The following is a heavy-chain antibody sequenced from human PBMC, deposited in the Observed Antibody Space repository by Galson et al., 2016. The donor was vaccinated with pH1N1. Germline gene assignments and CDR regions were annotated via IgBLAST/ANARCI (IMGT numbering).Heavy chain of an antibody. Sequence: CAISGDSVSSNSAAWNWIRQSPSRGLEWLGRTYYRSKWFYNYAVSVQGRITINPDTSKNQFSLQLNSVTPEDTAGYYCARPSPGIAVGVFGCWGQGTLVTVSS. V-gene: IGHV6-1*01. D-gene: IGHD6-19*01. CDR2: TYYRSKWFY. CDR3: ARPSPGIAVGVFGC. CDR1: GDSVSSNSAA. J-gene: IGHJ4*02.